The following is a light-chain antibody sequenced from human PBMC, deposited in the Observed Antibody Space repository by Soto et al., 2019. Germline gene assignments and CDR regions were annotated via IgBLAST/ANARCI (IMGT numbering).Light chain of an antibody. CDR1: QGISAW. CDR3: QQYMISWIT. CDR2: DAS. V-gene: IGKV1-5*01. Sequence: DIQMTQSPSTLSASVGDRVTITCRASQGISAWLAWYQQKPGKAPKLLIFDASTLQSGVPSRFSGSGSWTDFTLTIRSLQHADWASYYCQQYMISWITFGQGTKLDIK. J-gene: IGKJ2*01.